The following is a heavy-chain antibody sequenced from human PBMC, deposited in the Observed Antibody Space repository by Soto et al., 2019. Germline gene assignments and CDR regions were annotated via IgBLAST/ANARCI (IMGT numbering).Heavy chain of an antibody. Sequence: GASVKVSCKASGGTFSSYAISWVRQAPGQGLEWMGGIIPIFGTSNYAQKFQGRVTITADKSTSTVYMELRSLRSDDTAVYYCAREFKGITSSIWGQGTMVTVSS. J-gene: IGHJ3*02. D-gene: IGHD3-10*01. CDR3: AREFKGITSSI. V-gene: IGHV1-69*06. CDR2: IIPIFGTS. CDR1: GGTFSSYA.